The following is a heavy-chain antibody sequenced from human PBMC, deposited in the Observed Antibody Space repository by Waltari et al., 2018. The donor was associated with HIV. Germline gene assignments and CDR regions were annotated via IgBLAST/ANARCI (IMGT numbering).Heavy chain of an antibody. CDR3: AKGRTGYYYYYMDV. Sequence: EVQLVESGGGLVQPGRSLRLSCAASGYTFDDYAMTWVRQAQGKGLEWVSSISWNSVSIGYADSVKGRVTISRDNAKNSLYLQMNSLRAEDTALYYCAKGRTGYYYYYMDVWGKGTTVTVSS. CDR1: GYTFDDYA. J-gene: IGHJ6*03. V-gene: IGHV3-9*01. CDR2: ISWNSVSI.